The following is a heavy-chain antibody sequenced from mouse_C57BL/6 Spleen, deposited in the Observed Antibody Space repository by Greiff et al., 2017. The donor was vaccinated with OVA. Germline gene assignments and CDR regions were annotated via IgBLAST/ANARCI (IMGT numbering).Heavy chain of an antibody. D-gene: IGHD4-1*01. Sequence: VQLQQPGAELVKPGASVKLSCKASGYTFTSYWMHWVKQRPGQGLEWIGTIHPNSGSTNYNEKFKSKATLTVDKSSSTAYMQLSSLTSEDSAVYYCARSGLGGLYYFDYWGQGTTLTVSS. CDR3: ARSGLGGLYYFDY. CDR2: IHPNSGST. J-gene: IGHJ2*01. CDR1: GYTFTSYW. V-gene: IGHV1-64*01.